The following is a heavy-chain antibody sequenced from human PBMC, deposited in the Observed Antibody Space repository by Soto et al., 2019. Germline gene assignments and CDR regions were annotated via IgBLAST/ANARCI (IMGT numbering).Heavy chain of an antibody. CDR1: GGSFSGYY. CDR2: INHSGST. D-gene: IGHD6-6*01. J-gene: IGHJ5*02. CDR3: AVGGSSVRVNRITTWFYT. Sequence: SETLSLTCAVYGGSFSGYYLSWIRQPPGKGLEWIGEINHSGSTNYNPSLKSRVTISVDTSKNQFSLKLSSVTAAGTAVYYCAVGGSSVRVNRITTWFYTLGQQTLVTISS. V-gene: IGHV4-34*01.